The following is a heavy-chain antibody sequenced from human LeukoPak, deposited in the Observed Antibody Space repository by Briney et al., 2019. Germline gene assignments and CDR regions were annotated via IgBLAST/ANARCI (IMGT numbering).Heavy chain of an antibody. CDR1: GGSFSGYY. V-gene: IGHV4-34*01. Sequence: PSETLSLTCAFCGGSFSGYYWSWIRQSPGKGLEWIGEINHSGSTNFNPSLKSRVTISLDTSKNQFSLTLSSLTAADTAVYYCARGRGGNSGDNWGQGTLVTVSS. CDR2: INHSGST. J-gene: IGHJ4*02. CDR3: ARGRGGNSGDN. D-gene: IGHD4-23*01.